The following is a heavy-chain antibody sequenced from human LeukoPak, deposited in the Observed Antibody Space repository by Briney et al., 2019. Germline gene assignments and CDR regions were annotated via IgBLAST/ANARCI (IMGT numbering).Heavy chain of an antibody. Sequence: PSETLSLTCAVYGGSFSGYYWSWIRQPPGKGLEWIGEINHSGSTNYNPSLKSRVTISVDTSKNQFSLKLSSVTAADTAVYYCARIGKVDTAMVFDYWGQGTLVTVSS. CDR3: ARIGKVDTAMVFDY. CDR2: INHSGST. CDR1: GGSFSGYY. D-gene: IGHD5-18*01. J-gene: IGHJ4*02. V-gene: IGHV4-34*01.